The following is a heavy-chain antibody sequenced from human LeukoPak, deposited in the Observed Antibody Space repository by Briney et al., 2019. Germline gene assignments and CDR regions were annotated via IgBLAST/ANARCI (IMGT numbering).Heavy chain of an antibody. D-gene: IGHD5-18*01. J-gene: IGHJ4*02. V-gene: IGHV3-23*01. CDR3: ARVLDTAMATPLDY. Sequence: GGSLSLSCAASGFTFSSYAMSWVRQAPGKGLEWVSAISGSGGSTYYADSVKGRFTISRDNSKNTLYLQMNSLRAEDTAVYYCARVLDTAMATPLDYWGQGTLVTVSS. CDR1: GFTFSSYA. CDR2: ISGSGGST.